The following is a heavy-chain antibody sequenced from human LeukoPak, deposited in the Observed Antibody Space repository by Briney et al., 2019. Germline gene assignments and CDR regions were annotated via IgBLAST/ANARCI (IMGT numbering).Heavy chain of an antibody. D-gene: IGHD1-20*01. V-gene: IGHV4-34*12. CDR2: IFYSGST. Sequence: PSETLSLTCAVYGGSFSGYYWGWIRQPPGKGLEWIGNIFYSGSTYYSPSLKSRVTISVDTSKNQFSLKLSAVTAADTAVYYCARTRYNWNDVPYWGQGTLVTVSS. J-gene: IGHJ4*02. CDR1: GGSFSGYY. CDR3: ARTRYNWNDVPY.